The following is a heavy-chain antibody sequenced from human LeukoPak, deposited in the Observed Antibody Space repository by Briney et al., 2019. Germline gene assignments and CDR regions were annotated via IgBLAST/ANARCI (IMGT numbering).Heavy chain of an antibody. CDR3: ARAGGSGLSALAGSYNWFDP. Sequence: ASVKVSCKASGYTFTSYGISWVRQAPGQGLEWMGWISAYNGNTNYAQKLQGRVTMTTDTSTSTAYMELRSLRSDDTAVYYCARAGGSGLSALAGSYNWFDPWGQGTLVTVSS. J-gene: IGHJ5*02. V-gene: IGHV1-18*01. CDR1: GYTFTSYG. CDR2: ISAYNGNT. D-gene: IGHD3-10*01.